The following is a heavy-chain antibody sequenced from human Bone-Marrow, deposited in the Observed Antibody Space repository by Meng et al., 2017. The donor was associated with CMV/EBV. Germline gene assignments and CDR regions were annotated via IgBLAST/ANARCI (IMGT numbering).Heavy chain of an antibody. CDR3: AREGLAGEASSDYGDYVGERQNNWFDP. J-gene: IGHJ5*02. Sequence: WIRQPPGKGLEWIGYIYYSGSTYYTPSLKSRVTISVDTSKNQFSLKLSSVTAADTAVYYCAREGLAGEASSDYGDYVGERQNNWFDPWGQGTLVTVSS. D-gene: IGHD4-17*01. CDR2: IYYSGST. V-gene: IGHV4-30-4*01.